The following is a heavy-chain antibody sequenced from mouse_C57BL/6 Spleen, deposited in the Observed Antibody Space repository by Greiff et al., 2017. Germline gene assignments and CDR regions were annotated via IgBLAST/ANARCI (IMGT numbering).Heavy chain of an antibody. CDR2: INYDGSST. J-gene: IGHJ2*01. V-gene: IGHV5-16*01. CDR1: GFTFSDYY. D-gene: IGHD2-13*01. Sequence: EVMLVESEGGLVQPGSSMKLSCTASGFTFSDYYMAWVRQVPEKGLEWVANINYDGSSTYYLDSLKSRFIISRDNAKNILYLQMSSLKSEDTATYYCAREGHYYFDYWGQGTTLTVSS. CDR3: AREGHYYFDY.